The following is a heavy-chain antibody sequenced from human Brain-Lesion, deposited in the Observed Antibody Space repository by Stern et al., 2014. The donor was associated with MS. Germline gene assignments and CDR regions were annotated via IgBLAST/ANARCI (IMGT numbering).Heavy chain of an antibody. CDR2: MYSRGGT. Sequence: EVQLVESGGGLIQPGGSLRLSCAASEFSVSTNFMSWVRQAPGKGLEWVSLMYSRGGTNYADSVKGRFTISRDSSKNTLYLQMSDLRAEDTAVYYCARKTDTAVGGDYWGPGTLVTVSS. CDR3: ARKTDTAVGGDY. V-gene: IGHV3-53*01. J-gene: IGHJ4*02. D-gene: IGHD5-18*01. CDR1: EFSVSTNF.